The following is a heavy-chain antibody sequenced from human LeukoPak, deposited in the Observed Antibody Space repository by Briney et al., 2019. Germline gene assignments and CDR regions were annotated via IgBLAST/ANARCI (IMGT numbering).Heavy chain of an antibody. V-gene: IGHV1-18*01. Sequence: RASVKVSCKASGYTFTSYGISWVRQAPGQGLEWMGWISAYNGNTNYAQKLQGRVTMTTDTSTSIAYMELRSLRSDDTAVYYCARGYYYDSSGEAFDIWGQGTMVTVSS. CDR2: ISAYNGNT. CDR3: ARGYYYDSSGEAFDI. CDR1: GYTFTSYG. D-gene: IGHD3-22*01. J-gene: IGHJ3*02.